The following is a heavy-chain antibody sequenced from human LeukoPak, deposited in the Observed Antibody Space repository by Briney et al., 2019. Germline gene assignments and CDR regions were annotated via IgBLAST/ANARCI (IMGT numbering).Heavy chain of an antibody. CDR1: GGTFSSYA. CDR3: ARAADSSGYYYDVKYYFDY. V-gene: IGHV1-69*13. J-gene: IGHJ4*02. Sequence: ASVKVSCKASGGTFSSYAISWVRQAPGQGLEWMGGIIPIFGTANYAQKFQGRVTITADESTSTAYMELSSLRSEDTAVYYCARAADSSGYYYDVKYYFDYWGQGTLVTVSS. CDR2: IIPIFGTA. D-gene: IGHD3-22*01.